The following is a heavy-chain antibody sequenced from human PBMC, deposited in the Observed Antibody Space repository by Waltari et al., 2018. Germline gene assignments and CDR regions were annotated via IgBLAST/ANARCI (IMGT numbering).Heavy chain of an antibody. CDR1: AFDFNIYG. CDR2: VSGTTSYR. V-gene: IGHV3-21*01. Sequence: DVQLVESGGGLVKPGGSLRLSCGASAFDFNIYGMNWVRQSPGKGLEWVALVSGTTSYRYYADSVKGRFTVSRDSAKTSVYLQMDSLRVEDTAVYYCARGVFDSWGQGTLVTVSS. J-gene: IGHJ5*01. CDR3: ARGVFDS.